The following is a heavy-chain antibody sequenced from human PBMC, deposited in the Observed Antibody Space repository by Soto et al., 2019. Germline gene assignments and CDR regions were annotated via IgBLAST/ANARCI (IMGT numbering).Heavy chain of an antibody. CDR3: AKDLNYLYYYYYMDV. Sequence: EVQLLESGGGLVQPGGSLRLSCAASGFTFSSYAMSWVRQAPGKGLEWVSAISGSGGSTYYADSVKGRFTISRDNSNXTXYXXXXXXRAEDTAVYYCAKDLNYLYYYYYMDVWGKGTTVTVSS. V-gene: IGHV3-23*01. CDR2: ISGSGGST. CDR1: GFTFSSYA. D-gene: IGHD4-4*01. J-gene: IGHJ6*03.